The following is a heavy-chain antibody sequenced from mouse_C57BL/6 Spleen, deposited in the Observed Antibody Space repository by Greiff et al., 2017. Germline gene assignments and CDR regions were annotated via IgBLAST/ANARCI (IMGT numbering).Heavy chain of an antibody. Sequence: EVKVVESGGGLVKPGGSLKLSCAASGFTFSDYGMHWVRQAPEKGLEWVAYISSGSSTIYYADTVKGRFTISRDNAKNTLFLQMTSLRSEDTAMYYCASGYDYDGFAYWGQGTLVTVSA. J-gene: IGHJ3*01. V-gene: IGHV5-17*01. CDR3: ASGYDYDGFAY. CDR1: GFTFSDYG. CDR2: ISSGSSTI. D-gene: IGHD2-4*01.